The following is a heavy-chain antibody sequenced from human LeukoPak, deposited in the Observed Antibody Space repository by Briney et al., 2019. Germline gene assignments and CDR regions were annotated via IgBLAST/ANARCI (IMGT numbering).Heavy chain of an antibody. J-gene: IGHJ3*02. V-gene: IGHV1-69*04. CDR3: ATSGYCGGDCYVDAFYI. CDR2: IIPILGIA. Sequence: SVKVSCKASGGTFSSYAISWVRQAPGRGLEWMGRIIPILGIANYAQKFQGRVTITADKSTSTAYMELSSLRSEDTAVYYCATSGYCGGDCYVDAFYIWGQGTMVTVSS. D-gene: IGHD2-21*02. CDR1: GGTFSSYA.